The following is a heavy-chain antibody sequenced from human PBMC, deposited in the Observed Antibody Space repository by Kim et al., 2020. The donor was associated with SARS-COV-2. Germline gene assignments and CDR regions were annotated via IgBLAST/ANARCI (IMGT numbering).Heavy chain of an antibody. V-gene: IGHV1-24*01. D-gene: IGHD2-15*01. J-gene: IGHJ5*02. CDR1: GYTLIELS. CDR3: ATGPPYCSGGSCYWSDP. CDR2: FDPEDGET. Sequence: ASVKVSCKVSGYTLIELSMHWVRQAPGKGLEWMGGFDPEDGETIYAQKFQGRVTMTEDTSTDTAYMELSSLRSEDTAVYYCATGPPYCSGGSCYWSDPWGRGPLVTVSS.